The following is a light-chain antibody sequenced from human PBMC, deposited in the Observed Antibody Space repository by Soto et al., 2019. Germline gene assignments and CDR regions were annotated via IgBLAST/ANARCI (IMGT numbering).Light chain of an antibody. CDR2: GAS. CDR1: QTISRSY. J-gene: IGKJ2*01. CDR3: LHCGSSPYT. V-gene: IGKV3-20*01. Sequence: EIVLTQSPGTLSLSPGERETLSCRASQTISRSYLGWYQQRPGQAPRLLIYGASSRATGVPDRFSGSGSGTYFTPTISRLEPVGFAIYNYLHCGSSPYTHGQWTKVDIK.